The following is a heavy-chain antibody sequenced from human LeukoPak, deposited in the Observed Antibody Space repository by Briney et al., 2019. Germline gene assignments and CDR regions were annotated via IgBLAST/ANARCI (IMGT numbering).Heavy chain of an antibody. CDR1: GYTFTGYY. J-gene: IGHJ4*02. D-gene: IGHD3-10*01. V-gene: IGHV1-2*02. CDR2: INPNTGGT. CDR3: ASLGDYYGSGSYAPFDY. Sequence: ASVKVSCKASGYTFTGYYMHWVRQAPGQGLEWMGWINPNTGGTSYAQKFQGRVTMTRDTSISTAYMELSRLRSDDTAVYYCASLGDYYGSGSYAPFDYWGQGTLVTVSS.